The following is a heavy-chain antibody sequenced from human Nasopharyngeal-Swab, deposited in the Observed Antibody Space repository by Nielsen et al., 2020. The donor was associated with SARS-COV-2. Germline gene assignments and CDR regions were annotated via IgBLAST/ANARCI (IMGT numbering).Heavy chain of an antibody. D-gene: IGHD3-22*01. J-gene: IGHJ4*02. CDR3: AKVHKYYYDSSGPPA. CDR2: ISWNSGSL. CDR1: GFTLDDYA. Sequence: SLKISCAASGFTLDDYAMHWVRQAPGKGLEWVCGISWNSGSLGYADSVKGRFTISRDNAKNSLYLQMNSLRAEDTALYYCAKVHKYYYDSSGPPAWGQGTLVTVSS. V-gene: IGHV3-9*01.